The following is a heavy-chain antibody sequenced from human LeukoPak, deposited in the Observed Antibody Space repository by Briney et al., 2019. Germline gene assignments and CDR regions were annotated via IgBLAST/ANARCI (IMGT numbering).Heavy chain of an antibody. CDR2: IWYDGSNQ. CDR3: VKSGPDFGDLPSEYYFDS. D-gene: IGHD4-17*01. CDR1: GFSFSSYA. J-gene: IGHJ4*02. Sequence: PGGSLRLSCVASGFSFSSYAMHWVRQAPGKGLEWVAVIWYDGSNQYYADSVRGRFTISRDNSKNTLHLQMNSLRAEDTAAYYCVKSGPDFGDLPSEYYFDSWGQGTLVTVSS. V-gene: IGHV3-33*06.